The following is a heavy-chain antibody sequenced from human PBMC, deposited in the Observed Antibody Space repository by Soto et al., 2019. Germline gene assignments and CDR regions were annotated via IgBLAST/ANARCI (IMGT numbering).Heavy chain of an antibody. CDR2: INEDGSKK. Sequence: DVQLVESGGALVQPGGSLGLSCAVSGFTVSAKWMSWVRQAPGKGLEWLANINEDGSKKFYVDSVKGRFTISKDNAKNSLSLQLGSLRADDTAVYYCAREMRLGSGWGDIDIWGRGTMVTVSS. D-gene: IGHD6-19*01. J-gene: IGHJ4*02. V-gene: IGHV3-7*03. CDR1: GFTVSAKW. CDR3: AREMRLGSGWGDIDI.